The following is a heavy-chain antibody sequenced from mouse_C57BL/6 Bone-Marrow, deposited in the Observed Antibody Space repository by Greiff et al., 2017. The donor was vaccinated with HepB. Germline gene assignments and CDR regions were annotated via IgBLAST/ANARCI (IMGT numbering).Heavy chain of an antibody. CDR1: GFNIHDDY. J-gene: IGHJ2*01. CDR2: IDPENGDT. V-gene: IGHV14-4*01. D-gene: IGHD2-4*01. Sequence: EVQLQQSGAELVRPGASLKLSCTASGFNIHDDYMHWVKQRHEQGLEWIGWIDPENGDTEYASKFQGKAPITADKYANTSYLQLSILTSEDTAVYYCTTWFIYCDLYWDDYWGQGTTLTVSS. CDR3: TTWFIYCDLYWDDY.